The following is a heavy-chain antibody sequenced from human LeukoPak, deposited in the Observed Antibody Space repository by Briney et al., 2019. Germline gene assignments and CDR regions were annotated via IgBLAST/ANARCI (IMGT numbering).Heavy chain of an antibody. CDR2: ISGRGDST. CDR1: GFTFSSSG. CDR3: AKDAYSSTWPYYFDY. V-gene: IGHV3-23*01. Sequence: PGGSLRLSCAASGFTFSSSGMSWVRQAPGKGLEWVSGISGRGDSTYYADSVKGRFTISRDNSRNTLYLQMNSLRAEDTAVYYCAKDAYSSTWPYYFDYWGQGTLVTVSS. J-gene: IGHJ4*02. D-gene: IGHD2-2*01.